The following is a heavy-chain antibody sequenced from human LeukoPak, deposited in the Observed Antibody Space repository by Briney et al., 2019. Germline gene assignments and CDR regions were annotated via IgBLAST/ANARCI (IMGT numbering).Heavy chain of an antibody. Sequence: ASVKVSCKASGYTFTDYYIHWVRQAPGQGLAWMGWINPRSGYTNYAQKFQGRVTMTRDTSISTAYMELSSLRSDDTAVYYCAREDETDQGENYWGQGTLVTVSS. CDR3: AREDETDQGENY. J-gene: IGHJ4*02. D-gene: IGHD1-26*01. CDR2: INPRSGYT. CDR1: GYTFTDYY. V-gene: IGHV1-2*02.